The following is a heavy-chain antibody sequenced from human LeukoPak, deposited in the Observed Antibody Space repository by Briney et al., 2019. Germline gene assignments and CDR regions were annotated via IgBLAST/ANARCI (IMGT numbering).Heavy chain of an antibody. V-gene: IGHV4-30-4*01. D-gene: IGHD3-16*01. J-gene: IGHJ3*02. CDR3: ARGEFGGVTDAFDI. CDR2: IYYSGST. CDR1: GGSISSGDYY. Sequence: SETLSLTCTVSGGSISSGDYYWSWIRQPPGKGLEWIGYIYYSGSTYYNPSLKSRVTISVDTSKNQFSLKLSSVTATDTAVYYCARGEFGGVTDAFDIWGQGTMVTVSS.